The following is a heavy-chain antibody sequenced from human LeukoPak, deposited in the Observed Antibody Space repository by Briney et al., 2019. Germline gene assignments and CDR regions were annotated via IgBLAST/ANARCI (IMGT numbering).Heavy chain of an antibody. CDR3: ARMIGEIYCSGGSCYLDY. J-gene: IGHJ4*02. CDR2: ISSSSSTI. Sequence: GGSLRLSCAASGFIFRNYGMNWVRQAPGKGLEWVSYISSSSSTIYYADSVKGRFTISRDNAKNSLYLQMNSLRDEDTAVYYCARMIGEIYCSGGSCYLDYWGQGTLVTVSS. D-gene: IGHD2-15*01. V-gene: IGHV3-48*02. CDR1: GFIFRNYG.